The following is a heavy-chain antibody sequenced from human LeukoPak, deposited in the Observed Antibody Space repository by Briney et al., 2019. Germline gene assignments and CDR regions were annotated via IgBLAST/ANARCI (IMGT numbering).Heavy chain of an antibody. CDR1: GDSISNYY. V-gene: IGHV4-59*01. CDR3: ARAEKAVTGTLDS. J-gene: IGHJ4*02. D-gene: IGHD6-19*01. CDR2: MYNRGST. Sequence: SETLSLTCTASGDSISNYYWSWIRQSPGKELEWIGYMYNRGSTIYNPSLKSRVTISTDTSKNQFSLRLTSVTAADTAVYYCARAEKAVTGTLDSWGQGTLITVSS.